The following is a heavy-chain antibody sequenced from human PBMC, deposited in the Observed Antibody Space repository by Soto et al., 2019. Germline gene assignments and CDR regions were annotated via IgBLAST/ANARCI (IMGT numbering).Heavy chain of an antibody. CDR3: ARYYHDRRGSYYHYYGMDV. V-gene: IGHV6-1*01. CDR2: TYYWSKWSN. D-gene: IGHD3-22*01. CDR1: GDNISSNGAS. Sequence: PSQTLSLTCAISGDNISSNGASWNWIRQSPSRGLEWLGKTYYWSKWSNDYAVSVKSRITISPDTSHNQFSLHLSSVTPEDTAVYYSARYYHDRRGSYYHYYGMDVWGQGTTVTVSS. J-gene: IGHJ6*02.